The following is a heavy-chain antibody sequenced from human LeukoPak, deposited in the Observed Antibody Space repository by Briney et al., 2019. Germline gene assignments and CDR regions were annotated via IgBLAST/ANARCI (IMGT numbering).Heavy chain of an antibody. CDR3: EKMVFITGPNFFDY. V-gene: IGHV3-53*01. Sequence: SGGSLRLSCAVSGFTVSHEYMTWVRQAPGKGLEWLSVIYKDGSTYYADSVKGRFTISRDNSKNTVYLQMNSLRVEDTAVYYCEKMVFITGPNFFDYWGREPLVTVSS. CDR2: IYKDGST. D-gene: IGHD3-22*01. CDR1: GFTVSHEY. J-gene: IGHJ4*02.